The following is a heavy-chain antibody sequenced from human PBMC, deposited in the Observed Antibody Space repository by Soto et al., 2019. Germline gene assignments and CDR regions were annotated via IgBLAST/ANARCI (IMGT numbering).Heavy chain of an antibody. D-gene: IGHD7-27*01. CDR2: INGRSNYK. V-gene: IGHV3-21*02. Sequence: EVELLESGGGLVKPGGSLRLSCAASGFSFSTYNMNWVRQAPGTGLEWVSSINGRSNYKYYPDSVKGRFTISRDNPKNSLFLQMDSLRVEDTAVYYCVREDGLVGSNSAFDQWGQGTLVIVSS. J-gene: IGHJ4*02. CDR3: VREDGLVGSNSAFDQ. CDR1: GFSFSTYN.